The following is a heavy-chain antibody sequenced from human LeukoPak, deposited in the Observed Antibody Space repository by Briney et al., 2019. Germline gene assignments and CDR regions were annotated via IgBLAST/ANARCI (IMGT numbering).Heavy chain of an antibody. CDR1: GLTVSSNY. V-gene: IGHV3-53*01. D-gene: IGHD6-19*01. Sequence: GGSLRLSCAAAGLTVSSNYMRWVRQAPGKGLEWVSAVYSGGRTYYADSAKDRFTISKDNSKNTLYLQMNSLRAEHTAMYYCAREAVAVAGHFDYWGQGTLGTVSS. J-gene: IGHJ4*02. CDR3: AREAVAVAGHFDY. CDR2: VYSGGRT.